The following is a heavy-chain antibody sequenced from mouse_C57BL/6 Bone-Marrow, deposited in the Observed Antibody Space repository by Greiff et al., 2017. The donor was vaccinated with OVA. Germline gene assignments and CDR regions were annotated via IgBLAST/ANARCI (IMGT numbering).Heavy chain of an antibody. V-gene: IGHV2-2*01. CDR1: GFSLTSYG. CDR3: ARNVFYYDYDDHYWYFDV. CDR2: IWSGGST. J-gene: IGHJ1*03. D-gene: IGHD2-4*01. Sequence: VQLQQSGPGLVQPSQSLSITCTVSGFSLTSYGVHWVRQSPGKGLEWLGVIWSGGSTDYNAAVISRLSISKDNSKSQVFFKMNSLQADDTAIYYCARNVFYYDYDDHYWYFDVWGTGTTVTVSS.